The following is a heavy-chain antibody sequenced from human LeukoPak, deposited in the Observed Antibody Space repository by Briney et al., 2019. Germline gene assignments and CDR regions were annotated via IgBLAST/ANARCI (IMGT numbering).Heavy chain of an antibody. CDR1: GGTFSSYA. D-gene: IGHD3-3*01. Sequence: GASVKVSCKASGGTFSSYAISWVRQAPGQGLEWMGGIIPIFGTANYAQKFQGRVTITVDESTSTAYMELSSLRSEDTAVYYCARGNYDFWSGYSTSNWFDPWGQGTLVTVSS. V-gene: IGHV1-69*13. CDR3: ARGNYDFWSGYSTSNWFDP. J-gene: IGHJ5*02. CDR2: IIPIFGTA.